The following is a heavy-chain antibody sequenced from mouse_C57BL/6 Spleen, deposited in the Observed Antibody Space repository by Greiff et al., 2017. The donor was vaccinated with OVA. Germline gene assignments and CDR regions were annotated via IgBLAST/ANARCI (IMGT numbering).Heavy chain of an antibody. Sequence: EVKLVESGAELVRPGASVKLSCTASGFNIKDDYMHWVKQRPEQGLEWIGWIDPENGDTEYASKFQGKATITADTSSNTAYLQLSSLTSEDTAVYYCTRDSSGYWGQGTTLTVSS. V-gene: IGHV14-4*01. CDR3: TRDSSGY. J-gene: IGHJ2*01. D-gene: IGHD3-2*01. CDR1: GFNIKDDY. CDR2: IDPENGDT.